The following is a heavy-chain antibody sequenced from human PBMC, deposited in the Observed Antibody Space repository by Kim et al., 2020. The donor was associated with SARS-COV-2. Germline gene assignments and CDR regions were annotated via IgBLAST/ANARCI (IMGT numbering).Heavy chain of an antibody. V-gene: IGHV3-20*01. J-gene: IGHJ6*02. D-gene: IGHD1-20*01. Sequence: ADSVKGRFTISRDNSKSSLYLQMNSLRAEDTALYNCARVLNWNYYYGMDVWGQGTTVPVSS. CDR3: ARVLNWNYYYGMDV.